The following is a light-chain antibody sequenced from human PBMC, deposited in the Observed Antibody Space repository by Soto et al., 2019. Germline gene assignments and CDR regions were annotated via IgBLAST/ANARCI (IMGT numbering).Light chain of an antibody. CDR2: EVN. J-gene: IGLJ2*01. CDR1: SSDVGDYKF. Sequence: QSVLTQPPSASGSPGQSVTISCTGTSSDVGDYKFVSWYQQHPGKAPKLLMYEVNRRPSGVPDLFSGSKSGNTASLTVSGLQAEDEAEYYCSSYAGNNNVVFGGGTKLTVL. CDR3: SSYAGNNNVV. V-gene: IGLV2-8*01.